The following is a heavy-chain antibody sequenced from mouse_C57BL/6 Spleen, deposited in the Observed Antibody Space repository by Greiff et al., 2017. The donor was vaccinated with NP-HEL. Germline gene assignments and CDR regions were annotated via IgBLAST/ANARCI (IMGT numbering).Heavy chain of an antibody. Sequence: EVKLVESGEGLVKPGGSLKLSCAASGFTFSSYAMSWVRQTPEKRLEWVAYISSGGDYIYYADTVKGRFTISRDNARNTLYLQMSSLKSEDTAMYYCTRGPIYYYGSSYGYFDVWGTGTTVTVSS. V-gene: IGHV5-9-1*02. J-gene: IGHJ1*03. CDR3: TRGPIYYYGSSYGYFDV. CDR1: GFTFSSYA. CDR2: ISSGGDYI. D-gene: IGHD1-1*01.